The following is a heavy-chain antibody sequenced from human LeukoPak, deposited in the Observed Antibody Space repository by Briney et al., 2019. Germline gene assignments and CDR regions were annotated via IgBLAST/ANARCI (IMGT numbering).Heavy chain of an antibody. CDR1: GYTFTGYY. Sequence: ASVEVSCKASGYTFTGYYMHWVRQAPGQGLEWMGWINPNSGGTNYAQKFQGRVTMTRDTSISTAYMELSRLRSDDTAVYYCARDMQAGIAAGPDYWGQGTLVTVSS. D-gene: IGHD6-13*01. V-gene: IGHV1-2*02. J-gene: IGHJ4*02. CDR2: INPNSGGT. CDR3: ARDMQAGIAAGPDY.